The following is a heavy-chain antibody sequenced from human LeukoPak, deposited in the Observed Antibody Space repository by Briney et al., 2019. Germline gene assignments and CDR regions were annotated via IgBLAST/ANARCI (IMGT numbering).Heavy chain of an antibody. CDR1: GGSISSGSYY. CDR3: ARDHSSLDAFDI. V-gene: IGHV4-61*02. J-gene: IGHJ3*02. Sequence: SETLSLTCTVSGGSISSGSYYWSWIRQPAGKGLEWIGRIYTSGSTNYNPPLKSRLTISVDTSKNQFSLKLSSVTAADTAVYYCARDHSSLDAFDIWGQGTMVTVSS. D-gene: IGHD6-13*01. CDR2: IYTSGST.